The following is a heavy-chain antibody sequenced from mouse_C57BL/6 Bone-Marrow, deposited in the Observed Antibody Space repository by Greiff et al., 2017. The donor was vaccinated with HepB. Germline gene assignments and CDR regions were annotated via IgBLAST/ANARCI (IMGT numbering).Heavy chain of an antibody. CDR1: GFTFSDYG. Sequence: VQLQESGGGLVKPGGSLKLSCAASGFTFSDYGMHWVRQAPEKGLEWVAYISSGSSTIYYADTVKGRFTISRDNAKNTLFLQMTSLRSEDTAMYYCARHYDPAWFAYWGQGTLVTVSA. CDR3: ARHYDPAWFAY. J-gene: IGHJ3*01. D-gene: IGHD2-4*01. CDR2: ISSGSSTI. V-gene: IGHV5-17*01.